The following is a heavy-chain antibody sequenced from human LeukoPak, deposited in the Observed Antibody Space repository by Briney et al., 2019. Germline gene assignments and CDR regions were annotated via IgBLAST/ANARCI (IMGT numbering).Heavy chain of an antibody. J-gene: IGHJ4*02. CDR2: FYYSGST. Sequence: SETLSLTCTVTGGSFSTYYWSWIRQPPGKGLEWIGHFYYSGSTNYNPSLKSRVTVSVDTSRNQFSLKLTSVTAADTAVYYCARGQGGNYYLNYFDYWGQGALVTVSS. D-gene: IGHD1-26*01. CDR3: ARGQGGNYYLNYFDY. V-gene: IGHV4-59*01. CDR1: GGSFSTYY.